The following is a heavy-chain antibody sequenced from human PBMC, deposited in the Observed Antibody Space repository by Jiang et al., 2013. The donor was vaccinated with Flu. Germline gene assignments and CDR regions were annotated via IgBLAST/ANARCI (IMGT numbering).Heavy chain of an antibody. CDR1: SYT. CDR2: LIPFLGIP. Sequence: SYTISWVRQAPGQGLEWMEGLIPFLGIPNYAPNFQGRVTITADESTYTVYMDLSSLRSDDTAVYYCAQAYCGGDCYSGGLAYYAFEYWGQGTLVTVSS. CDR3: AQAYCGGDCYSGGLAYYAFEY. V-gene: IGHV1-69*02. J-gene: IGHJ4*02. D-gene: IGHD2-21*02.